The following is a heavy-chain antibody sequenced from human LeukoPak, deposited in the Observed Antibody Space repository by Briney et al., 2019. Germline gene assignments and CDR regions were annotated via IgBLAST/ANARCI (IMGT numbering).Heavy chain of an antibody. J-gene: IGHJ3*02. V-gene: IGHV3-66*01. CDR2: IYSGGST. CDR3: ARDGPYSSGWTDAFDI. Sequence: GGSLRLSCAASGFTVSSNYMSWIRQAPEKGLEWVSVIYSGGSTYYADSVKGRFTISRDNSKNTLYLQMNSLRAEDAAVYYCARDGPYSSGWTDAFDIWGQGTMVTVSS. CDR1: GFTVSSNY. D-gene: IGHD6-19*01.